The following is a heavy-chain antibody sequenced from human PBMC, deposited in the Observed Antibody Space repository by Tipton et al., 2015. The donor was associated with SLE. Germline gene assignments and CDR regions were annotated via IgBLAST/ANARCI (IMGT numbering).Heavy chain of an antibody. CDR2: INHRGSV. Sequence: TLSLTCAVYGGSFSSYSWSWIRQPPGKGLEWIGEINHRGSVNYNPSLKSRVTISVDTSKNQFSLNLRSVTAADTAVYWCAAHVGRKPTTTLSRWFDPWGQGTLTVPQWLDPWGQGTLVTVSS. D-gene: IGHD1-26*01. J-gene: IGHJ5*02. CDR1: GGSFSSYS. CDR3: AAHVGRKPTTTLSRWFDPWGQGTLTVPQWLDP. V-gene: IGHV4-34*01.